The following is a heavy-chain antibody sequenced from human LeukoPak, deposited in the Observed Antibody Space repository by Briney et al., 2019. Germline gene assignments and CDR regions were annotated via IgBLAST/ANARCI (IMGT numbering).Heavy chain of an antibody. CDR3: AKRDALTVTAKWDYLDY. Sequence: PGGSLKLSCAASGFIFKDYGMHWVRQAPGKGLEWVAVTSYDGARQFYADSVKGRFNISRDNSNNMVYLQMNNLRVEDTAVYYCAKRDALTVTAKWDYLDYWGLGTLVVVSS. D-gene: IGHD2-21*02. J-gene: IGHJ4*02. CDR1: GFIFKDYG. V-gene: IGHV3-30*18. CDR2: TSYDGARQ.